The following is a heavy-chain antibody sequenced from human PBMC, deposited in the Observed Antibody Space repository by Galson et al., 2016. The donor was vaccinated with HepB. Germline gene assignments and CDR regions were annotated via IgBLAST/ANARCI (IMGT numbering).Heavy chain of an antibody. Sequence: SLRLSCAASGFTFSNYAMTWVRRAPGKGLEWVSGISGSGGNTYYADSVKGRFTISRDNSKNTLFLQIISLRAEDTAVYYCSKVPPRNYGSGAGYGMDVWGQGTTVTVSS. CDR1: GFTFSNYA. V-gene: IGHV3-23*01. D-gene: IGHD3-10*01. CDR3: SKVPPRNYGSGAGYGMDV. J-gene: IGHJ6*02. CDR2: ISGSGGNT.